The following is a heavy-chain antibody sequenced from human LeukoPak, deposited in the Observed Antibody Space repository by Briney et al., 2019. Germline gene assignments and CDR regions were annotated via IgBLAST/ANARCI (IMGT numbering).Heavy chain of an antibody. Sequence: SETLSLTCSVADGSISSRSVYWGWIRQSPGKGLEWIGSIYYSGTSYYNPSLKSRVTISVDTSKNQFSLKLSSVTAADTAVYYCARLWSHSKTEDYWGQGTMVTVSS. J-gene: IGHJ4*02. CDR2: IYYSGTS. D-gene: IGHD3-16*01. V-gene: IGHV4-39*07. CDR3: ARLWSHSKTEDY. CDR1: DGSISSRSVY.